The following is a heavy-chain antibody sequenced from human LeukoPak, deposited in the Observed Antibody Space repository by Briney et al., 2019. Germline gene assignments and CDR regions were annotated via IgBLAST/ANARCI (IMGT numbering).Heavy chain of an antibody. CDR3: ARAPPRSGYGFHFDY. V-gene: IGHV1-46*01. CDR1: GYTFTSYY. D-gene: IGHD3-3*01. J-gene: IGHJ4*02. Sequence: ASVKVSCKASGYTFTSYYMHWVGQAPGQGLEWMGIINPSGGSTSYAQKFQGRVTMTRDTSTSTVYMELSSLRSEDTAVYYCARAPPRSGYGFHFDYWGQGTLVTVSS. CDR2: INPSGGST.